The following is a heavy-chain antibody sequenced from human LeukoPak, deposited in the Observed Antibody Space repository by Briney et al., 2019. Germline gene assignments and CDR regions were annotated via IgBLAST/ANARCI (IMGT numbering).Heavy chain of an antibody. CDR2: IHTSGST. J-gene: IGHJ6*04. V-gene: IGHV3-53*01. Sequence: GGSLRLSCAASGFSVSGNYMSWVRQAPGKGLEWVSFIHTSGSTFYADSVKGRFTISRDNSKNTLYLQMNSLKTEDTAVYYCTTVYCSSTSCYSPRMDVWGKGTTVTVSS. CDR1: GFSVSGNY. CDR3: TTVYCSSTSCYSPRMDV. D-gene: IGHD2-2*02.